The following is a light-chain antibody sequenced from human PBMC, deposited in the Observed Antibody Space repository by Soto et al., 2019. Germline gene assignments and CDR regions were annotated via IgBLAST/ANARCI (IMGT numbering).Light chain of an antibody. V-gene: IGKV3-20*01. Sequence: EIGLTQSPGTLSLFPGERATLSCRASQSVSSTYLAWYRHKPGQAPRLLIYGASSRAAGIPDRFSGSGSGTDFTLTISRLEPEDFAVYYCHHFGSSRHTFGQGTKVDIK. CDR3: HHFGSSRHT. CDR1: QSVSSTY. CDR2: GAS. J-gene: IGKJ2*01.